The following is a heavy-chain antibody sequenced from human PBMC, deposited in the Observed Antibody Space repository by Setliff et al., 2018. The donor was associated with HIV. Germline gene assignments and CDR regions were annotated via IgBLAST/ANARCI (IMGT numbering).Heavy chain of an antibody. V-gene: IGHV3-48*04. CDR2: TSSSGATI. J-gene: IGHJ4*02. CDR3: ANRDY. Sequence: GGSLRLSCAASGFTFSSYSMNWVRQAPGKGLDWVSYTSSSGATIYYADSVKGRFTIYRDNTKNSLYLQMNSLRAEDTAVYYCANRDYWGQGTLVTVSS. CDR1: GFTFSSYS.